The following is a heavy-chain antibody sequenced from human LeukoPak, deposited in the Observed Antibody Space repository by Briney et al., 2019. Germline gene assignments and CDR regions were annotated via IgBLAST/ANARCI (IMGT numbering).Heavy chain of an antibody. Sequence: GGSLRLSCAASGFTFSSYEMHWVRQAPGKGLEGVSYISCSCSTIYYADSVKGRFTISRDNAKNSLYLQMNSLRAEDTAVYYCARKYCTNGVCYGLDAFDIWGQGTVVTVSP. CDR3: ARKYCTNGVCYGLDAFDI. J-gene: IGHJ3*02. V-gene: IGHV3-48*03. CDR1: GFTFSSYE. D-gene: IGHD2-8*01. CDR2: ISCSCSTI.